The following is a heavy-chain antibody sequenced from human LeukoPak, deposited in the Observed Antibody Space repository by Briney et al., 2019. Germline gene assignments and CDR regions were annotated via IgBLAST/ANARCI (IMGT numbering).Heavy chain of an antibody. D-gene: IGHD2-15*01. Sequence: SETLSLTCTVSGGSISSYYWSWLRQPAGKGLEWIGRLYTSGSTNYNPSLKSRVTMSVDTSKNQFSLKLSSVTAADTAVYYCARVGPGCRIAHYSGSCYSFFDYWGQGTLVTVSS. CDR3: ARVGPGCRIAHYSGSCYSFFDY. J-gene: IGHJ4*02. V-gene: IGHV4-4*07. CDR2: LYTSGST. CDR1: GGSISSYY.